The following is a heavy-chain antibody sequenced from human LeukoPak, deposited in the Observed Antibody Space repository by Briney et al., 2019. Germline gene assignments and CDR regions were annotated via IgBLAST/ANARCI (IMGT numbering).Heavy chain of an antibody. CDR3: ARNPYYYDSSGYYYGAFDI. J-gene: IGHJ3*02. V-gene: IGHV1-2*02. CDR1: GYTFTCYY. CDR2: INPNSGGT. D-gene: IGHD3-22*01. Sequence: GASVKVSCKASGYTFTCYYMHWVRQAPGQGLEWMGWINPNSGGTNYAQKFQGRVTMTRDTSISTAYMELSRLRSDDTAVYYCARNPYYYDSSGYYYGAFDIWGQGTMVTVSS.